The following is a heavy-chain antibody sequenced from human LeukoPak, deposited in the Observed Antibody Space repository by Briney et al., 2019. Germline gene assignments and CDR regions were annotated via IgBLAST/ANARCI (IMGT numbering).Heavy chain of an antibody. CDR3: ARLVDGIYTRLDS. V-gene: IGHV4-59*08. Sequence: SETLSLTCTVSRGCISADHCAWIRQPPGKGLEWIGYIFYTGRARYNPSLESRVTLTVDMSKNQVSLKLRSVTAADTAIYYCARLVDGIYTRLDSWGQGTLVTVSS. CDR2: IFYTGRA. J-gene: IGHJ4*02. D-gene: IGHD1-26*01. CDR1: RGCISADH.